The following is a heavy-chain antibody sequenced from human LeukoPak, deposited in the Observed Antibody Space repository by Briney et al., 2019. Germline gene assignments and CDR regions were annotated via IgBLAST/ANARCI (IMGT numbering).Heavy chain of an antibody. CDR3: AREGYYGSGSAYYFDY. Sequence: ASVKVSCKASGYTFTSYGISWVRQAPGQGIEWMGWISAYNGNTNYAQKLQGRVSMTTDTSTSTAYIELRSLRSDDTAVYYCAREGYYGSGSAYYFDYWGQGTLVTVSS. D-gene: IGHD3-10*01. V-gene: IGHV1-18*01. CDR1: GYTFTSYG. CDR2: ISAYNGNT. J-gene: IGHJ4*02.